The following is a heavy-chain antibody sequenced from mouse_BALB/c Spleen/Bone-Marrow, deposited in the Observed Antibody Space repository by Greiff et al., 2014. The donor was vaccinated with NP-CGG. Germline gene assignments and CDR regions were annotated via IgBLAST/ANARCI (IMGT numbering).Heavy chain of an antibody. J-gene: IGHJ1*01. CDR1: GFDFSRYW. V-gene: IGHV4-1*02. CDR2: INPESSTI. Sequence: VQLQQSGGGLVQPGGSLKLSCAASGFDFSRYWMSWVRQAPGKGLEWIGEINPESSTINYTPSLKDKFIISRDNAKNTLYLQSSKVRSEDTALYYCARLNYYGNLFVWGAGTTVTVSS. CDR3: ARLNYYGNLFV. D-gene: IGHD1-1*01.